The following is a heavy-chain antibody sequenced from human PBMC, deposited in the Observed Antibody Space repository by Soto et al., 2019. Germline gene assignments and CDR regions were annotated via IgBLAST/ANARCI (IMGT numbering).Heavy chain of an antibody. CDR2: ISGSDDST. J-gene: IGHJ4*02. CDR3: AKRSSSSTFDY. Sequence: EVQLLESGGGLVQPGESRRLSCAASGFTFSSYAMSWVRQAPGRGLEWVSVISGSDDSTYNADSVKGRFTISRDNTKNTLYLQMNSPRAEDTGVYYCAKRSSSSTFDYWGQGTLVTVAS. CDR1: GFTFSSYA. D-gene: IGHD6-6*01. V-gene: IGHV3-23*01.